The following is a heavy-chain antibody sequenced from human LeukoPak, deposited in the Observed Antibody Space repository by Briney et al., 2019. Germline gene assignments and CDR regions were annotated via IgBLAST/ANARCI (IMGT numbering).Heavy chain of an antibody. J-gene: IGHJ5*02. CDR2: ISGSGGST. Sequence: PGGSLRLSCTGSGFTFSAYALSWVRQAPGKGLEWVSAISGSGGSTYYADSVKGRFTISRDNSKNTLYLQMNSLRAEDTAVYYCAKIGSGIAARPNWFDPWGQGTLVTVSS. D-gene: IGHD6-6*01. CDR3: AKIGSGIAARPNWFDP. CDR1: GFTFSAYA. V-gene: IGHV3-23*01.